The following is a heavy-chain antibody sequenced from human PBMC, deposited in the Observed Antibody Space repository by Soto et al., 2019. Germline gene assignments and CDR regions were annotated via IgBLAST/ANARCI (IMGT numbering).Heavy chain of an antibody. V-gene: IGHV4-30-2*01. CDR3: ARQGIAAAGYYYYYGMDV. Sequence: SETLSLTCAVSGGSISSGGSSWSWIRQPPGKGLEWIGYIYHSGSTYYNPSLKSRVTISVDRSKNQFSLKLSSVTAADTAVYYCARQGIAAAGYYYYYGMDVWGQGTTVTVSS. CDR2: IYHSGST. D-gene: IGHD6-13*01. CDR1: GGSISSGGSS. J-gene: IGHJ6*02.